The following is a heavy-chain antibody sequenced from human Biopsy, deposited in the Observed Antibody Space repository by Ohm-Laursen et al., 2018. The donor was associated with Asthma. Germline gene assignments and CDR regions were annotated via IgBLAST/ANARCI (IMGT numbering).Heavy chain of an antibody. CDR2: ISYDGSNK. CDR3: ARGQKSAGDRWFDP. D-gene: IGHD6-13*01. J-gene: IGHJ5*02. V-gene: IGHV3-30-3*01. Sequence: SLRLSCAASGFTFSTYAMHWVRQAPGKELEWVAVISYDGSNKYYADSVKGRFTISRDNSKNTLYLQMNSLRGDDTAVYYCARGQKSAGDRWFDPWGQGTLVTVSS. CDR1: GFTFSTYA.